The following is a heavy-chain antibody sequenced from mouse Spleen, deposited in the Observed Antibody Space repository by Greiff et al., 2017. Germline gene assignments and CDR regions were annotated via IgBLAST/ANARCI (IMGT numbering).Heavy chain of an antibody. J-gene: IGHJ3*01. D-gene: IGHD1-1*01. CDR2: IDPENGDT. Sequence: VHVKQSGAELVRPGASVKLSCTASGFNIKDDYMHWVKQRPEQGLEWIGWIDPENGDTEYASKFQGKATITADTSSNTAYLQLSSLTSEDTAVYYCTTSYYGSSYVTYWGQGTLVTVSA. V-gene: IGHV14-4*01. CDR3: TTSYYGSSYVTY. CDR1: GFNIKDDY.